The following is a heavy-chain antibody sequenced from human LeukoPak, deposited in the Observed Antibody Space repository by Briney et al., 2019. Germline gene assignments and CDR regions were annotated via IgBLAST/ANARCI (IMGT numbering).Heavy chain of an antibody. CDR3: ARGGASSKFLEY. D-gene: IGHD6-13*01. V-gene: IGHV4-59*11. CDR1: GDSISGHY. CDR2: IYYSGTT. Sequence: SETLFLTCTVSGDSISGHYWSWIRQPPGKELEWIGYIYYSGTTNYNPSLKSRVTMSVDTSKNQFSLKLSSVTAADTAVYYCARGGASSKFLEYWGQGTLVTVSS. J-gene: IGHJ4*02.